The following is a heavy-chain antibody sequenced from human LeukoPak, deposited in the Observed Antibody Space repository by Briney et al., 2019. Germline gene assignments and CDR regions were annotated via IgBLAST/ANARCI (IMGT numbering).Heavy chain of an antibody. CDR1: GGSISSGGYS. J-gene: IGHJ6*02. CDR2: IYHSGST. Sequence: SQTVSLTCAVSGGSISSGGYSWSWIRQPPGKGLEWIGYIYHSGSTYYNPSVKSRVTISVDTSKNQFSLKLSSVTAADTAVYYCARDYYYATGYYGMDVWGPGTTVTVSS. V-gene: IGHV4-30-2*01. D-gene: IGHD3-10*01. CDR3: ARDYYYATGYYGMDV.